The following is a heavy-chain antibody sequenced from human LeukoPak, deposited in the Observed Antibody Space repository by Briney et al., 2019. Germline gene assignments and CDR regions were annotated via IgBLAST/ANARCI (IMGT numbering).Heavy chain of an antibody. D-gene: IGHD5-24*01. Sequence: PSETLSLTCNVSGGSIGGHTFYWDWIRQPPGKGLEWIATIYYNGNTFYNPSLKSRVAISIDMSKNQFSLQLNSVTPEDTAVYYCVRGNYNFDYWGQGSLVTVSS. V-gene: IGHV4-39*02. CDR2: IYYNGNT. CDR1: GGSIGGHTFY. J-gene: IGHJ4*02. CDR3: VRGNYNFDY.